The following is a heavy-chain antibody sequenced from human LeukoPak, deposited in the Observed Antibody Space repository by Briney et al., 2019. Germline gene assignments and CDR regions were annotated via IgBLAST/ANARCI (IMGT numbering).Heavy chain of an antibody. D-gene: IGHD2-15*01. J-gene: IGHJ4*02. CDR2: ISNGGDYT. CDR1: GFTFSTYA. Sequence: GGSLRPSCAASGFTFSTYAMTWVRQAPGKGLEWVSGISNGGDYTYYADSVKGRFIISRDNSKNTLYLQMNSLRADDTAVYHCAKEKKSGGWPIDYWGQGALVTVSS. CDR3: AKEKKSGGWPIDY. V-gene: IGHV3-23*01.